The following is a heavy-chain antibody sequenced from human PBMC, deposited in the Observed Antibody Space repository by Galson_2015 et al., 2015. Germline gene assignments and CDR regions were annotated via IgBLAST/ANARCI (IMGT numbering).Heavy chain of an antibody. J-gene: IGHJ4*02. V-gene: IGHV3-48*02. D-gene: IGHD2-21*01. Sequence: SLRLSCAASGFTFSGYSMNWVRQAPGKGLEWVSYIRVNNVIYYADSVKSRFSISRDNDKKSLSLQINSLREEDTTVYYCARGGALDSWGQGTLVTVSS. CDR3: ARGGALDS. CDR2: IRVNNVI. CDR1: GFTFSGYS.